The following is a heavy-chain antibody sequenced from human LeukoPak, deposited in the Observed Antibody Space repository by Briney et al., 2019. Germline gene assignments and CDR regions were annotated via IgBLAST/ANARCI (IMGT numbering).Heavy chain of an antibody. CDR2: ISSSSSTI. D-gene: IGHD6-19*01. V-gene: IGHV3-48*01. J-gene: IGHJ6*02. Sequence: GGSLRLSCAASGCTFSSYSMNWVRQAPGKGLEWVSYISSSSSTIYYADSVKGRFTISRDNAKNSLYLQMNSLRAEGTAVYYCARGEQWLTPSPHGMDVWGQGTTVTVSS. CDR1: GCTFSSYS. CDR3: ARGEQWLTPSPHGMDV.